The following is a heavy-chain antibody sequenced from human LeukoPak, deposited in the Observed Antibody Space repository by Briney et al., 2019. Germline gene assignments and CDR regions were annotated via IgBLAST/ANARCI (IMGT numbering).Heavy chain of an antibody. V-gene: IGHV3-23*01. CDR2: ISASGGGT. CDR1: GFTFNSYA. D-gene: IGHD6-25*01. J-gene: IGHJ5*02. Sequence: PGGSLRLSCAASGFTFNSYAMNWVRQAPGKGLEWVSGISASGGGTYYADSVKGRFTISRDNSKNTLYLQMSSPRAEDTAIYYCAKDRIAAAGAKGGWFDPWGQGTLVTVSS. CDR3: AKDRIAAAGAKGGWFDP.